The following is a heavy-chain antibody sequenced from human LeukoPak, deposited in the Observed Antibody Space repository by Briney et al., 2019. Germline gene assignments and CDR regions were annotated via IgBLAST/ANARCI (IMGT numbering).Heavy chain of an antibody. D-gene: IGHD6-19*01. CDR3: ARGPYTNGHYFDY. CDR1: GFTFSSYA. V-gene: IGHV3-23*01. Sequence: GGSLRLSCAASGFTFSSYAMSWVRQAPGKGLEWVSAISGSGGSTYYADSVKGRFTISRDNARNSLYLQMNSLRAEDTAVYYCARGPYTNGHYFDYWGQGTLATVSS. J-gene: IGHJ4*02. CDR2: ISGSGGST.